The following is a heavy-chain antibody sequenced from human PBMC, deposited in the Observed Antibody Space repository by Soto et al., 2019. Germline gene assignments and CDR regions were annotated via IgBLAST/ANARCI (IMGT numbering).Heavy chain of an antibody. Sequence: GGSLRLSCAASGFTFSSYWMSWVRQAPGKGLEWVSNIKQDGREKYYGDSVKGRFTSSRDNAKNSLYLQMNSLRAEDTAVYYCARGIRFLEWLRPHYYGMDVWGQGTTVTVSS. CDR2: IKQDGREK. J-gene: IGHJ6*02. D-gene: IGHD3-3*01. V-gene: IGHV3-7*04. CDR3: ARGIRFLEWLRPHYYGMDV. CDR1: GFTFSSYW.